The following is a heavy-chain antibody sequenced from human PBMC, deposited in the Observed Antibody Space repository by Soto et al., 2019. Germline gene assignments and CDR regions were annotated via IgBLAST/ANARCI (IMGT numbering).Heavy chain of an antibody. CDR2: ITSSSSYI. CDR3: ARENGDYVYYYYGMDV. Sequence: EVQLVESGGGLVRPGGSLRLSCAASGFTFSTYTMNWVGQAPGRGLEWVSSITSSSSYIYYAGSVKGRFTISRDNAKNSLYLQMNSLRAEDTAVYYCARENGDYVYYYYGMDVWGQGTTVTVSS. V-gene: IGHV3-21*01. J-gene: IGHJ6*02. CDR1: GFTFSTYT. D-gene: IGHD4-17*01.